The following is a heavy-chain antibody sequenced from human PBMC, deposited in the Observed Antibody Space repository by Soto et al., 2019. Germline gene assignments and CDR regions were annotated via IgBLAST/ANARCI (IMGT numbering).Heavy chain of an antibody. CDR1: GFTFSSYG. V-gene: IGHV3-30*18. CDR2: ISYDGSNK. Sequence: GGSLRLSCAASGFTFSSYGMHWVRQAPGKGLEWVAVISYDGSNKYYADSVKGRFTISRDNSKNTLYLQMNSLRAEDTAVYYCAKDMFRVRSSSADYWGQGTLVTVSS. J-gene: IGHJ4*02. D-gene: IGHD6-6*01. CDR3: AKDMFRVRSSSADY.